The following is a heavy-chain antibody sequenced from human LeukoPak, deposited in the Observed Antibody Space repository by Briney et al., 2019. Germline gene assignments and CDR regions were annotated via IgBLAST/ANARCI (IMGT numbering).Heavy chain of an antibody. CDR2: ISAYNGNT. Sequence: ASVKVSCKASGYTFTGYYMHWVRQAPGQGLEWMGWISAYNGNTNYAQKLQGRVTMTTDTSTSTAYMELRSLRSDDTAVYYCALGKPYYDFWSGYQDAFDIWGQGTMVTVSS. V-gene: IGHV1-18*04. D-gene: IGHD3-3*01. CDR1: GYTFTGYY. J-gene: IGHJ3*02. CDR3: ALGKPYYDFWSGYQDAFDI.